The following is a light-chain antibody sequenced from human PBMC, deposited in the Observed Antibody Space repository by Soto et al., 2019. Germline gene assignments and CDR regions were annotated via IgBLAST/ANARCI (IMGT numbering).Light chain of an antibody. CDR2: GAS. CDR3: QQYGSSPSS. Sequence: EIVLTQSPGTLSLSPGERATLSCRASQSVSSSYLAWYQQKPGQAPRLLIYGASSRATGIPDRFSGSGSGTAFTLTISRLEPEGCAVYYCQQYGSSPSSFGQGTKLEIK. J-gene: IGKJ2*01. CDR1: QSVSSSY. V-gene: IGKV3-20*01.